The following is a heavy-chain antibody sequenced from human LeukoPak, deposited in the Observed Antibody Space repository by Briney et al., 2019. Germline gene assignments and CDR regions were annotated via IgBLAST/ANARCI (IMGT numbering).Heavy chain of an antibody. CDR2: ISAYNGNT. J-gene: IGHJ5*02. CDR1: GYTFTSYG. D-gene: IGHD3-16*01. Sequence: GASVKVSCKASGYTFTSYGISWVRQAPGQGLEWMGWISAYNGNTNYAQKLQGRVTMTTDTSTSTAYMELRSLRSDDTAVYYCARDALLRDYVWGRRGWFDPWGQGTLVTVSS. V-gene: IGHV1-18*01. CDR3: ARDALLRDYVWGRRGWFDP.